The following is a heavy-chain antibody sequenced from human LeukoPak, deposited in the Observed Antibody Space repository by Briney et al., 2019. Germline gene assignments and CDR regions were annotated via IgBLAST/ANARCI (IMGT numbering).Heavy chain of an antibody. J-gene: IGHJ1*01. D-gene: IGHD3-22*01. CDR3: ARGQVSIYYYDSSGPGFQH. V-gene: IGHV4-34*01. CDR2: INHSGST. CDR1: GGSFSGYY. Sequence: SETLSLTCAVYGGSFSGYYWSWIRQPPGKGLEWIGEINHSGSTNYNPSLKSRVTISVDTSKNQFSLKLSSVTAADTAVYYCARGQVSIYYYDSSGPGFQHRGQGTLVTVSS.